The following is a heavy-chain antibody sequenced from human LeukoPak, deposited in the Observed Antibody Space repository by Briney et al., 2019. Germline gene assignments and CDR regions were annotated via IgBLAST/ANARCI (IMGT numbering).Heavy chain of an antibody. J-gene: IGHJ4*02. CDR1: GFTFTGYA. D-gene: IGHD5-18*01. CDR3: ARDLGYSSGHPFDY. V-gene: IGHV3-33*01. Sequence: GSLRLSGAPSGFTFTGYAMHWVRQAPGKGLEWVALIWYDGSNKYYADSVKGRFTISRDNSKNTLYLQMNSLKAEDTAVYYCARDLGYSSGHPFDYWGQGTLVTVSS. CDR2: IWYDGSNK.